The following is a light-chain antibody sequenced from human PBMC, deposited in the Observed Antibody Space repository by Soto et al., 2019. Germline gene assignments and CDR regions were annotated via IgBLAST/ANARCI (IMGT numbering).Light chain of an antibody. J-gene: IGKJ4*01. Sequence: DIQLTQSPSFLSASVGDRVTITCRASQGISSYLAWYQHKPGKAPKLLIYDASTLQSGVPSRFSGSGSGTEFPLTISSLQPEDFATAYCQQLNSYPRVTFGGGTKVEIK. CDR2: DAS. CDR3: QQLNSYPRVT. V-gene: IGKV1-9*01. CDR1: QGISSY.